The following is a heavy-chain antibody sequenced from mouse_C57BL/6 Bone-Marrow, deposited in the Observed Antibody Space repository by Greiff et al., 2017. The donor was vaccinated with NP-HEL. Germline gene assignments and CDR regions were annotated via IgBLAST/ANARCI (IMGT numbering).Heavy chain of an antibody. CDR3: ARGSSGYVYYYAMDY. CDR1: GYTFTSYW. V-gene: IGHV1-64*01. J-gene: IGHJ4*01. D-gene: IGHD3-2*02. CDR2: IHPNSGST. Sequence: QVQLQQPGAELVKPGASVKLSCKASGYTFTSYWMHWVKQRPGQGLEWIGMIHPNSGSTNYNEKFKSKATLTVDKSSSTAYMQLSSLTSEDSAVDYCARGSSGYVYYYAMDYWGQGTSVTVSS.